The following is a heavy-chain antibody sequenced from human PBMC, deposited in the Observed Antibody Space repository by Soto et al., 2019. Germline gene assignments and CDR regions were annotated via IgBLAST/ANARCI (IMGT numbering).Heavy chain of an antibody. D-gene: IGHD3-22*01. CDR2: MYYSGTT. J-gene: IGHJ4*02. V-gene: IGHV4-59*01. CDR1: GGSISSYY. Sequence: SETLSLTCTVSGGSISSYYWNWIRQPPGKGLEWIGYMYYSGTTDSNPSLKSRVTISVDTSKNQFALRLTSVTAADTAMYFCARGLYDSSGYYRRFDYWGQGTLVTVSS. CDR3: ARGLYDSSGYYRRFDY.